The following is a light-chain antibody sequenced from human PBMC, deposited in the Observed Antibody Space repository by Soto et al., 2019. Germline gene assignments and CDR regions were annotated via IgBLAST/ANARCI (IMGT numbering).Light chain of an antibody. V-gene: IGKV3-15*01. CDR1: QSVSSN. CDR2: GAS. Sequence: EIVMTQSPATLSVSPGERATLSCRASQSVSSNLAWYQQKPGQAPRLLIYGASTRATGIPARFSGSGSGTEFTLTLSSMQSEDFAVYYCQQYNNWPPRAWTFGQGTKVELK. CDR3: QQYNNWPPRAWT. J-gene: IGKJ1*01.